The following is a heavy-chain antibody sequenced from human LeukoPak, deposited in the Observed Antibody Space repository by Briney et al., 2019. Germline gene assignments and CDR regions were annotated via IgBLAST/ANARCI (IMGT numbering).Heavy chain of an antibody. CDR1: GFTFSSCG. Sequence: GGSLRLSCAASGFTFSSCGMYWVRQAPGKGLEWVSVISGSGSNIYYAESVKGRFTISRDNSKNTMYLQMSSLRAEDTALYYCAKGSTYHEFWGGYYFDFWGQGTLVTVSS. J-gene: IGHJ4*02. V-gene: IGHV3-23*01. CDR3: AKGSTYHEFWGGYYFDF. CDR2: ISGSGSNI. D-gene: IGHD3-3*01.